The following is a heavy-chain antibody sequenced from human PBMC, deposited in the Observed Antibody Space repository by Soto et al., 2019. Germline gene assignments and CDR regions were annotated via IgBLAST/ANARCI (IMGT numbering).Heavy chain of an antibody. J-gene: IGHJ5*02. CDR3: AREFQCRFDP. Sequence: SETLSLTCTVSGGSISSAAHYWSWIRQHPGKGLEWIAYIYYNGNTFYNPSLKSRVTISVDTSKNQFSLRLSSVTAADAALYYCAREFQCRFDPWGQGTLVTVSS. CDR2: IYYNGNT. D-gene: IGHD6-19*01. CDR1: GGSISSAAHY. V-gene: IGHV4-31*03.